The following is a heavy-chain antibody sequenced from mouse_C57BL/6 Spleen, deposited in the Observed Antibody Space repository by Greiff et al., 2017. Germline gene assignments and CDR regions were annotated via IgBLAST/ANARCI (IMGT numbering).Heavy chain of an antibody. CDR1: GFSLTSYG. CDR3: DVGDFDY. Sequence: VQLQQSGPGLVAPSQSLSITCTVSGFSLTSYGVSWVRQPPGKGLEWLGVIWGVGSTNYHSALMSRLSLSKDNSKSQVFRKLKSLQTDDTDTDYCDVGDFDYWGQGTTLTVSS. V-gene: IGHV2-3*01. J-gene: IGHJ2*01. CDR2: IWGVGST. D-gene: IGHD3-1*01.